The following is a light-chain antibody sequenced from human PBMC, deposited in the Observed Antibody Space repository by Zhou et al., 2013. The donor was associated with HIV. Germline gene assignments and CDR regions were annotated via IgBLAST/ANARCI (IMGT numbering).Light chain of an antibody. V-gene: IGKV1-5*03. J-gene: IGKJ1*01. CDR3: QRCDDYSPWT. Sequence: DIQMTQSPSTLSASVGDRVTITCRASQSISSWLAWYQQKPGKAPKLLIYKASSLETGVPSRFSGSGSGTEFTLTISSLQPDDFATYYCQRCDDYSPWTFGQGTKVKSN. CDR2: KAS. CDR1: QSISSW.